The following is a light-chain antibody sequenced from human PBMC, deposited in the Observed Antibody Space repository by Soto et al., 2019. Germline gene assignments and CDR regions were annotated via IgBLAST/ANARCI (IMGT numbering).Light chain of an antibody. J-gene: IGKJ5*01. CDR2: DAS. CDR1: QSIKTY. CDR3: QQCYTTPRT. V-gene: IGKV1-39*01. Sequence: QMTQSPSSLSASVGARVTITCRASQSIKTYLNWYQQKPGNAPRLLIYDASSLQSGVPSTFSGSGSGTDFTLTISSLQPEDFATYYCQQCYTTPRTFGQGTRLEI.